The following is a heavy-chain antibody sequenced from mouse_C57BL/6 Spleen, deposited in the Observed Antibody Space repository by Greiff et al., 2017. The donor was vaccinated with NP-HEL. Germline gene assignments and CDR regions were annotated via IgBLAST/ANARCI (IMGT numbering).Heavy chain of an antibody. V-gene: IGHV1-42*01. CDR2: INPSTGGT. Sequence: EVKLQESGPELVKPGASVKISCKASGYSFTGYYMNWVKQSPEKSLEWIGEINPSTGGTTYNQKFKDKATLTVDKSSSTAYMQLKSLTSEDSAVYYCARWGLRRDYAMDYWGQGTSVTVSS. D-gene: IGHD2-4*01. CDR1: GYSFTGYY. CDR3: ARWGLRRDYAMDY. J-gene: IGHJ4*01.